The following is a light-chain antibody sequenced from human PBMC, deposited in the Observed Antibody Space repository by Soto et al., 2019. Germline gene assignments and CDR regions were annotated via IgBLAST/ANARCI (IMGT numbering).Light chain of an antibody. V-gene: IGKV3-20*01. CDR1: QSISSSY. J-gene: IGKJ2*01. CDR3: QLYGGSHMFS. Sequence: EIVLTQSPGTLSLSPGEGGTLSCRASQSISSSYLAWYQQKPGQSPRLLIYAASSRATGIPDRFSGSGSGTDFTLTNSRLEPEDFAVYYCQLYGGSHMFSFGQGTKLEIK. CDR2: AAS.